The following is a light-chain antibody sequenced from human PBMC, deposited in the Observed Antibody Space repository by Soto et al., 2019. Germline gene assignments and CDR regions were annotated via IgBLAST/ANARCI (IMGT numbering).Light chain of an antibody. Sequence: EIVLTQSPGTLSLSPWEIATLSCRASQSVSSSYLAWYQQKPGQAPRLLIYGASSRATGIPDRFSGSGSGTDFTLTISRLEPEDFAVYYCKQYGSSGKFGQGTKVDIK. CDR1: QSVSSSY. CDR2: GAS. V-gene: IGKV3-20*01. CDR3: KQYGSSGK. J-gene: IGKJ1*01.